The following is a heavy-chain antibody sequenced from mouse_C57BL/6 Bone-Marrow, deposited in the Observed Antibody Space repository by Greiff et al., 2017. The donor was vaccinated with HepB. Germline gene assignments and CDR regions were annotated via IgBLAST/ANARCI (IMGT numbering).Heavy chain of an antibody. Sequence: EVKLLESGGGLVQPGGSMKLSCVASGFTFSNYWMNWVRQSPEKGLEWVAQIRLKSDNYATHYAESVKGRFTISRDDSKSSVYLQMNNLRAEDTGSYYCTNYNYPTYAMDYWGQGTSVTVSA. CDR2: IRLKSDNYAT. CDR3: TNYNYPTYAMDY. V-gene: IGHV6-3*01. CDR1: GFTFSNYW. D-gene: IGHD2-12*01. J-gene: IGHJ4*01.